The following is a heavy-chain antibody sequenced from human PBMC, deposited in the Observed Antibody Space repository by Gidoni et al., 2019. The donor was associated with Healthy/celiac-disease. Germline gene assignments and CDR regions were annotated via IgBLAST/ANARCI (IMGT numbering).Heavy chain of an antibody. CDR1: GFTFSSYA. V-gene: IGHV3-23*01. CDR2: VSGSGGST. J-gene: IGHJ4*02. CDR3: AKGLPEGGFDY. Sequence: EVQLLESGGGLVQPGGSLRLPCAASGFTFSSYARGWVRQAPGNGLEWVSAVSGSGGSTYYADSVKGRFTISRDNSKNTLYLQMNSLRAEDTAVYYCAKGLPEGGFDYWGQGTLVTVSS.